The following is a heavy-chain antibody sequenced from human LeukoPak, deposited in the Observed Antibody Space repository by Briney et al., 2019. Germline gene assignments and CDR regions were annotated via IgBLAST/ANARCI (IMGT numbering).Heavy chain of an antibody. J-gene: IGHJ4*02. CDR2: IGGGT. D-gene: IGHD5-18*01. Sequence: GGSLTLSCAASGFTFSSYAMSWVRQAPGKGLEWVSAIGGGTYYADSVKGRFTISRDNSKSTLYLQMNSLRAEDTAVYYCAKDSRGYSYGIFDYWGQGMLVTVSS. V-gene: IGHV3-23*01. CDR1: GFTFSSYA. CDR3: AKDSRGYSYGIFDY.